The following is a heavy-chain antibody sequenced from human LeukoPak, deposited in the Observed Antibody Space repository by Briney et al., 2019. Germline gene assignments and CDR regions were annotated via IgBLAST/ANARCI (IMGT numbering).Heavy chain of an antibody. CDR1: GGSISSYY. D-gene: IGHD5-18*01. CDR3: ARGSDYTVMALYNYYYMDV. Sequence: PSETLSLTCTVSGGSISSYYWSWIRQPAGKGLEWIGRIYSRGSTNYNPSLKSRVTMSVDTSMNQFSLKLSSVTAADTAVYYCARGSDYTVMALYNYYYMDVWGKGTTVTFSS. J-gene: IGHJ6*03. V-gene: IGHV4-4*07. CDR2: IYSRGST.